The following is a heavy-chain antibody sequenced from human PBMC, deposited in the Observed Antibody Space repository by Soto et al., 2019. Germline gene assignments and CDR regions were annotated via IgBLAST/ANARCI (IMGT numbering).Heavy chain of an antibody. CDR3: ARQDPRYYENSGRGFDP. CDR1: GGSISSSSYY. CDR2: IYYSGST. Sequence: SETLSLTCTVSGGSISSSSYYWGWIRQPPGKGLEWIGSIYYSGSTYYNPSLKSRVTISVDTSKNQFSLKLSSVTAADTAVYYCARQDPRYYENSGRGFDPWGQGTSVTVSS. J-gene: IGHJ5*02. V-gene: IGHV4-39*01. D-gene: IGHD3-22*01.